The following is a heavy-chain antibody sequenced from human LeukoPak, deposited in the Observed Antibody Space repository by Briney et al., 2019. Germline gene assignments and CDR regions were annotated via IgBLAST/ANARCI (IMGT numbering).Heavy chain of an antibody. CDR3: ARDGALAYCGGDCYHSYDAFDI. CDR2: ISYDGSNK. CDR1: GFTFSSYA. J-gene: IGHJ3*02. Sequence: GGSLRLSCAASGFTFSSYAMHWVRQAPGKGLEWVAVISYDGSNKYYADSVKGRFTISRGNSKNTLYQQMNSLRAEDTAVYYCARDGALAYCGGDCYHSYDAFDIWGQGTMVTVSS. V-gene: IGHV3-30-3*01. D-gene: IGHD2-21*01.